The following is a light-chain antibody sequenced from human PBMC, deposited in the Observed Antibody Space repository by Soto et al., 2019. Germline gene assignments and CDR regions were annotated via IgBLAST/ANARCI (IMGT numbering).Light chain of an antibody. V-gene: IGLV2-14*01. CDR2: EVS. CDR1: SSDIGGHNY. CDR3: SSYTTSTSLGV. Sequence: QSVLTQPASVSGSPGQSITISCTGTSSDIGGHNYVSWYQQHPGKAPKLMIYEVSNRPSGVSNRFSGSKSGNTASLTISGLQAEDEADYYCSSYTTSTSLGVFGLGPRSPS. J-gene: IGLJ1*01.